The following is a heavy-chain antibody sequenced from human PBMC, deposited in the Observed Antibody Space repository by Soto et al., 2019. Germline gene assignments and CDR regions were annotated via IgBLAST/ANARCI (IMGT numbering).Heavy chain of an antibody. D-gene: IGHD3-22*01. CDR2: FDPEDGET. V-gene: IGHV1-24*01. Sequence: ASVKVSFKVCGYTLTELSMHWLRQAPGKGLEWMGGFDPEDGETIYAQKFQGRVTMTEDTSTDTAYMELSSLRSEYTAVYYCATPIHVANNYYDSSGYYLGAFDIWGQGTTVTVSS. CDR1: GYTLTELS. CDR3: ATPIHVANNYYDSSGYYLGAFDI. J-gene: IGHJ3*02.